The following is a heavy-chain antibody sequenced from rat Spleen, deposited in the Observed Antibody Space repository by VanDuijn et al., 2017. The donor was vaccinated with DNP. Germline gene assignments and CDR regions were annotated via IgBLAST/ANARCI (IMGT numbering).Heavy chain of an antibody. J-gene: IGHJ1*01. D-gene: IGHD1-6*01. CDR3: TRVTDMYTTDYYYDWYFDF. CDR2: ISSGGST. Sequence: QVQLKESGPGLVQPSQTLSLTCTVSGFSLTSNGVSWVRQPPGKGLEWIAAISSGGSTYYNSALKTRLSISRDTSKSQVFLKMNSLQTEDTAIYFCTRVTDMYTTDYYYDWYFDFWGPGTMVTVSS. V-gene: IGHV2S8*01. CDR1: GFSLTSNG.